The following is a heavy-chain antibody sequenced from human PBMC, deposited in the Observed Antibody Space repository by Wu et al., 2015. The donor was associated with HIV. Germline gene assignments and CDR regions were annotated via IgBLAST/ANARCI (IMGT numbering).Heavy chain of an antibody. CDR1: GYTFTNYD. CDR3: ARADQLGYDYGHWNFDL. J-gene: IGHJ2*01. V-gene: IGHV1-8*02. D-gene: IGHD4/OR15-4a*01. CDR2: MKPKSGYT. Sequence: QVHLVQSGAEMKKPGASVKVSCKASGYTFTNYDINWVRLAPGQGLEWMGWMKPKSGYTGYSQKFHDRVVMTGDISINTAYMELNSLRPDDTAVYYCARADQLGYDYGHWNFDLWATAPWSLSPQ.